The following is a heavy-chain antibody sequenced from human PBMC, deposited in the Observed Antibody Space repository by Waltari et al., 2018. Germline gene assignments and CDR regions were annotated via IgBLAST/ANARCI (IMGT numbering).Heavy chain of an antibody. CDR2: IYHDGTT. CDR1: VDFVNTGFF. Sequence: QVQLQQSGPGLVRPSQTLSLTCRVAVDFVNTGFFRGCIRQPPGKGLEWIGNIYHDGTTYYNPSLKHRLMISLDTSKNQFSLRLNFVDVADTAVYYCARQTLGYCTSAACRRLETWGQGILVTVSS. CDR3: ARQTLGYCTSAACRRLET. J-gene: IGHJ5*02. V-gene: IGHV4-38-2*01. D-gene: IGHD2-2*03.